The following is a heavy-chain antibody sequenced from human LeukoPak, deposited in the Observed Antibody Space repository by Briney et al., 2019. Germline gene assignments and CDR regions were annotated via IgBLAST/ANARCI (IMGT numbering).Heavy chain of an antibody. CDR3: ARSSGYMSY. CDR1: HCCISSNYY. CDR2: IYHSGST. V-gene: IGHV4-38-2*02. J-gene: IGHJ4*02. D-gene: IGHD3-22*01. Sequence: PSETLSLTCTVSHCCISSNYYWGWIRQPPGKGLEWIGSIYHSGSTYYNPSLKSRVTISVDTSKNQFSLKLTSVTAADTAVYYWARSSGYMSYWGQGTLVTVSS.